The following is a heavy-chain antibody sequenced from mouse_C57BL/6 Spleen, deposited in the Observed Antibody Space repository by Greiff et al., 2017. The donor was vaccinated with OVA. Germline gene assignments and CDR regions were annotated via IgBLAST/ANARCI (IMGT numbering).Heavy chain of an antibody. Sequence: QVQLQQSGAELVKPGASVKISCKASGYAFSSYWMNWVKQRPGKGLEWIGQIYPGDGDTNYNGKFKGKATLTADKSSSTAYMQLSSLTSEDSAVYFCARAWEGYAMDYWGQGTSVTVSS. J-gene: IGHJ4*01. D-gene: IGHD4-1*01. CDR1: GYAFSSYW. CDR2: IYPGDGDT. CDR3: ARAWEGYAMDY. V-gene: IGHV1-80*01.